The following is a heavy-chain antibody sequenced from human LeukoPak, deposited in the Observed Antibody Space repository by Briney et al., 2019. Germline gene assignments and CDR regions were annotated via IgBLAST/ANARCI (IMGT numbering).Heavy chain of an antibody. Sequence: ASETLSLTCTVSGGSIGTYYWSWIRQPAGKGLVWIGRIFTTGGANYNPSLKSRVTMSLDTSKNQFSLKLSSVTAADTAVYYCARNLYYDFPYMDVWGKGTTVTVSS. CDR1: GGSIGTYY. CDR3: ARNLYYDFPYMDV. CDR2: IFTTGGA. D-gene: IGHD3-3*01. V-gene: IGHV4-4*07. J-gene: IGHJ6*03.